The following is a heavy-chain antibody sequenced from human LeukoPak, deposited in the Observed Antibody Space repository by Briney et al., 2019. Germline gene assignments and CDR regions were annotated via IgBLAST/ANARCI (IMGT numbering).Heavy chain of an antibody. CDR1: GYTFTGYY. D-gene: IGHD3-3*02. Sequence: GASVKVSCKASGYTFTGYYMHWVRQAPGQGLEWMGWINPNSGGTNYAQKFQGRVTMTRDTSISTAYMELSSLRSEDTAVYYCARDGVRTSILGYFDYWGQGTLVTVSS. CDR2: INPNSGGT. CDR3: ARDGVRTSILGYFDY. V-gene: IGHV1-2*02. J-gene: IGHJ4*02.